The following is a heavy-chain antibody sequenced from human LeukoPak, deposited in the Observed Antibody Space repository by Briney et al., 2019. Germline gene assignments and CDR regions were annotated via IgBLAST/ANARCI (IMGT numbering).Heavy chain of an antibody. J-gene: IGHJ5*02. CDR2: INHSGST. D-gene: IGHD4-17*01. V-gene: IGHV4-34*01. Sequence: TSETLSLTCAVYIDSFSNYHWNWIRQPPGKGLEWIGEINHSGSTNYNPSLKSRVTISVDTSKNQFSLKLSSVTAADTAVYYCARRRGHDYGDPRGRFDPWGQGTLVTVSS. CDR1: IDSFSNYH. CDR3: ARRRGHDYGDPRGRFDP.